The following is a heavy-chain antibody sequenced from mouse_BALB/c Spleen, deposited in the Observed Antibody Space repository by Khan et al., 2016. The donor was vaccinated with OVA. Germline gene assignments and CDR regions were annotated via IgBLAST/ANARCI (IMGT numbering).Heavy chain of an antibody. CDR2: IYPGSGKP. D-gene: IGHD1-2*01. Sequence: QVQLKQSGAELARPGASVKLSCKASGYTFTDYYINWVKQRTGQGLEWIGDIYPGSGKPYYNEKFKGKATLTADKSSSTAYMQLSSLTSEDSAVYCCASGDYGLYYFDYWGQGTTLTVSS. CDR3: ASGDYGLYYFDY. V-gene: IGHV1-77*01. CDR1: GYTFTDYY. J-gene: IGHJ2*01.